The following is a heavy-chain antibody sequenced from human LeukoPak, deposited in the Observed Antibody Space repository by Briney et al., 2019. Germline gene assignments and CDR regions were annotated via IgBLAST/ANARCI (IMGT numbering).Heavy chain of an antibody. CDR1: GGSISSYY. D-gene: IGHD3-10*01. V-gene: IGHV4-59*12. CDR3: ARDPGSYGSGSYHNWFDP. CDR2: IYYSGST. Sequence: SETLSLTCTVSGGSISSYYWSWIRQPPGKGLEWIGYIYYSGSTNYNPSLKSRVTISVDTSKNQFSLKLSSVTAADTAVYYCARDPGSYGSGSYHNWFDPWGQGTLVTVSS. J-gene: IGHJ5*02.